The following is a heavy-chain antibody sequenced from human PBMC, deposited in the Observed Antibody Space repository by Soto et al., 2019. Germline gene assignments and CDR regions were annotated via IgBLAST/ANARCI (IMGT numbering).Heavy chain of an antibody. CDR1: GYTFTSYG. Sequence: ASVKVSCKDSGYTFTSYGISWVRQAPGQGLEWMGWISAYNGNTNYAQKLQGRVTMTTDTSTSTAYMELRSLRSDDTAVYYCARYFGVVTQYYYYYMDVWGKGTTVTVSS. J-gene: IGHJ6*03. CDR3: ARYFGVVTQYYYYYMDV. V-gene: IGHV1-18*01. CDR2: ISAYNGNT. D-gene: IGHD3-3*01.